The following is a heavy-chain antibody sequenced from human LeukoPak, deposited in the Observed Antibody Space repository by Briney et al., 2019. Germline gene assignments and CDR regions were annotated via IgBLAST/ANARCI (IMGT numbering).Heavy chain of an antibody. J-gene: IGHJ6*02. CDR1: GFTFTIYN. Sequence: GGSLRLSCAASGFTFTIYNMNWVRQAPGKGLEWVGFIRSKAYGGTTEYAASVKGRFTISRDDSKSIAYLQMNSLKTEDTAVYYCTGFVQVAAVHYYYYGMDVWGQGTTVTVSS. D-gene: IGHD6-13*01. CDR3: TGFVQVAAVHYYYYGMDV. V-gene: IGHV3-49*04. CDR2: IRSKAYGGTT.